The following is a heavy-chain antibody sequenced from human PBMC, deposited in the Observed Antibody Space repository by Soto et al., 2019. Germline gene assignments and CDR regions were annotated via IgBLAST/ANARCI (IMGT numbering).Heavy chain of an antibody. Sequence: QVQLQESGPGLVKPSGTLSLTCAVSGGSISSSNWWSWVRQPPGKGLEWIGVIYHSGNTNYNPSLKSRVNMAVDKSRNQFSMKLRSVTAADTAVYYCARRWGEGRVDYWGQGTLVTVSS. V-gene: IGHV4-4*02. D-gene: IGHD3-10*01. CDR3: ARRWGEGRVDY. CDR1: GGSISSSNW. CDR2: IYHSGNT. J-gene: IGHJ4*02.